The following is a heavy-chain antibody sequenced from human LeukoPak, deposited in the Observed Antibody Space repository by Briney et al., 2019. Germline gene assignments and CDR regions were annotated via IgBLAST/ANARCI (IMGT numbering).Heavy chain of an antibody. V-gene: IGHV4-38-2*01. J-gene: IGHJ4*02. D-gene: IGHD3-22*01. CDR1: AYSISTGYY. Sequence: SETLSLTCDVSAYSISTGYYWGWIPQPPGKGLEWIGPISHTGSTYYNPSLRDPVTISADTSKRKFSLKLSSVIAADTAVYYCARDSRGYYYAQLDYWGQGTLVTVSS. CDR2: ISHTGST. CDR3: ARDSRGYYYAQLDY.